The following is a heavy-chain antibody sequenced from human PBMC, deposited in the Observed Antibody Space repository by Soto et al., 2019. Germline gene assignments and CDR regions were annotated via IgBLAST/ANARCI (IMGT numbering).Heavy chain of an antibody. Sequence: GGSLRLSCAASGFTFSSYSMNWVRQAPGKGLEWVSSISSSSSYIYYADSVKGRFTISRDNAKNSLYLQMNSLRAEDTAVYYCARDFEDPPAAIRGYYYYYGMDVWGQGTTVTVSS. CDR3: ARDFEDPPAAIRGYYYYYGMDV. V-gene: IGHV3-21*01. J-gene: IGHJ6*02. CDR2: ISSSSSYI. CDR1: GFTFSSYS. D-gene: IGHD2-2*02.